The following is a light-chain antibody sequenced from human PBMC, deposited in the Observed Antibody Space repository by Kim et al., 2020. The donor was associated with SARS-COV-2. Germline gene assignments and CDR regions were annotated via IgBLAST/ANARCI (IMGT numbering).Light chain of an antibody. CDR2: DVS. V-gene: IGLV2-14*03. J-gene: IGLJ2*01. CDR3: SSYTSSSTLV. Sequence: QSALTQPASVSGSPGQSITISCTGNSSDVGGYNYVSWYQQHPGKAPKLMIYDVSNRPSGVSDRFSGSKSGNTASLTISGLQSEDEADYYCSSYTSSSTLVFGGGTKLTV. CDR1: SSDVGGYNY.